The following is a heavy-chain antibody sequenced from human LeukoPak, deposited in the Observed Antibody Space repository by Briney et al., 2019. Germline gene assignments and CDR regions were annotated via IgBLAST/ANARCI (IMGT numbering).Heavy chain of an antibody. CDR3: AKYLRAARRIFDY. CDR2: ISSDGVTT. J-gene: IGHJ4*02. Sequence: GGSLRLSCAATGLTFSNYAMTWVLQTPGQGLEGVSSISSDGVTTSYADYVKGRFTISRDNSRNTLYLQMNSLRAEDTAIYYCAKYLRAARRIFDYWGQGTLVTVSS. D-gene: IGHD6-13*01. CDR1: GLTFSNYA. V-gene: IGHV3-23*01.